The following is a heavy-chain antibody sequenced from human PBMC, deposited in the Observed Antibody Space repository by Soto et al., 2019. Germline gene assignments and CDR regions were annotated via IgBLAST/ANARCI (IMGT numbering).Heavy chain of an antibody. J-gene: IGHJ6*02. CDR3: ATHEIGHCISASCYKGGYYYGMDV. V-gene: IGHV1-69*12. CDR1: GGTFSSYA. CDR2: IIPIFGTA. Sequence: QVQLVQSGAEVKKPGSSVKVSCKASGGTFSSYAISWVRQAPGQGLEWMGGIIPIFGTADYAQKFQGRVTITADESQSTAYMELSSLRSEDTAMYYCATHEIGHCISASCYKGGYYYGMDVWGQGTTVTVSS. D-gene: IGHD2-2*02.